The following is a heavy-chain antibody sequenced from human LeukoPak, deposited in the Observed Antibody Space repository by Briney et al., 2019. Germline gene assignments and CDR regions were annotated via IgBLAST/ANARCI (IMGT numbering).Heavy chain of an antibody. V-gene: IGHV3-7*01. CDR2: IKQEGSEK. D-gene: IGHD3-3*01. CDR1: GFTFSSYW. CDR3: AREITYYDFWSGYYFVKQWSWFDP. Sequence: PGGSLRLSCEASGFTFSSYWMSWVRQAPGKGREGVATIKQEGSEKYYVDSVKGRFTISRDNAKNSLYLQMNSLRAEDTAVYYCAREITYYDFWSGYYFVKQWSWFDPWGQGTLVTVSS. J-gene: IGHJ5*02.